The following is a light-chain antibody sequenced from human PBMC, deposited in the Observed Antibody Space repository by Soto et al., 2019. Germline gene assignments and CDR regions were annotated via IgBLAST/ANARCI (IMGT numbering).Light chain of an antibody. J-gene: IGKJ1*01. V-gene: IGKV1-5*03. CDR2: QAS. CDR1: ESVSSW. CDR3: QQYKSDSRT. Sequence: DIQMTQSPSTLSASVGDRVTITCRASESVSSWLAWFQQKPGKAPKLLISQASSLESGVPSRFSGSRSATEFTLTISSLQPDDFATYYCQQYKSDSRTFGQGTKVEVK.